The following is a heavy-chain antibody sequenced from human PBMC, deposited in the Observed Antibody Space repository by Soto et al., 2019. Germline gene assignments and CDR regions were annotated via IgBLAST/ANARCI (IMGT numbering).Heavy chain of an antibody. V-gene: IGHV1-24*01. Sequence: QVQLVQSGAEVKKPGASVKVSCKVSGYTLTELSMHWVRQAPGKGLEWMGGFDPEDGETIYAQKFQGRVTMTEDTSTDTAYMELSSLRSEDTAVYYCATRAKARLLKHLRDAFDIWGQGTMVTVSS. CDR3: ATRAKARLLKHLRDAFDI. CDR2: FDPEDGET. CDR1: GYTLTELS. D-gene: IGHD2-21*02. J-gene: IGHJ3*02.